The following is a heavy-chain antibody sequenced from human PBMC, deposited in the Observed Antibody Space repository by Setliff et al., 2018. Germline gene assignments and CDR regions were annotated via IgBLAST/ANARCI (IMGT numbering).Heavy chain of an antibody. J-gene: IGHJ6*03. CDR3: ARAPPNRYSGSYEYLYMDV. CDR1: GGSISRSY. CDR2: IYRSGTT. Sequence: SETLSLTCSVSGGSISRSYWTWIRQAPGKGMEWIGYIYRSGTTNYNPSLKSRLSMSVDTSKNEFSLKVSSVTAADTAVYYCARAPPNRYSGSYEYLYMDVWGKGTTVTVSS. V-gene: IGHV4-4*09. D-gene: IGHD1-26*01.